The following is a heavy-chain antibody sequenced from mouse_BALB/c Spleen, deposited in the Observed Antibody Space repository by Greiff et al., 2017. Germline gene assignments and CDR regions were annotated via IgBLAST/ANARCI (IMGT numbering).Heavy chain of an antibody. D-gene: IGHD2-4*01. J-gene: IGHJ3*01. CDR1: GFNIKDTY. CDR2: IDPANGNT. V-gene: IGHV14-3*02. Sequence: EVKLQESGAELVKPGASVKLSCTASGFNIKDTYMHWVKQRPEQGLEWIGRIDPANGNTKYDPKFQGKATITADTSSNTAYLQLSSLTSEDTAVYYCARSGDYDSWFAYWGQGTLVTVSA. CDR3: ARSGDYDSWFAY.